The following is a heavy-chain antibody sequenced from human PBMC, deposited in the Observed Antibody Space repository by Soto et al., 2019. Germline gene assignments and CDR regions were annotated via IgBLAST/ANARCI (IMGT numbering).Heavy chain of an antibody. CDR2: IYWNDEQ. CDR3: AHRLPGPSGYDV. J-gene: IGHJ6*02. CDR1: GLSLTSGVVG. V-gene: IGHV2-5*01. D-gene: IGHD6-13*01. Sequence: PTLVNPTQTLTLTCTFSGLSLTSGVVGVGWIRQPPGEALEWLALIYWNDEQYYNPSLRNRLTITRDTSKNQVVLTMTNMDPVDTATYYCAHRLPGPSGYDVWGQGTTVTVSS.